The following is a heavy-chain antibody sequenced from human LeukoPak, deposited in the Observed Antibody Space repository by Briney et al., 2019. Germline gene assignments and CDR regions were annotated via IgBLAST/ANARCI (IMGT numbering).Heavy chain of an antibody. Sequence: ASVKVSCTASGYTFTGYHMHWVRQAPGLGLEWMGRVNPNSGGTNYAQKFQDRVTMTRDTSISTVYMELSRLRFDDTAVYYCARSLRTDDDYWGQGTLVTVS. CDR1: GYTFTGYH. CDR2: VNPNSGGT. CDR3: ARSLRTDDDY. D-gene: IGHD1-14*01. J-gene: IGHJ4*02. V-gene: IGHV1-2*06.